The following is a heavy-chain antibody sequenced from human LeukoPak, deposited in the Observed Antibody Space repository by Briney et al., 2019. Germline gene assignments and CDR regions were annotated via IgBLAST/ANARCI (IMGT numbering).Heavy chain of an antibody. CDR2: IYYSGST. CDR1: GGSISSSSYY. V-gene: IGHV4-39*01. J-gene: IGHJ6*03. CDR3: ARSTIFDYYYMDV. D-gene: IGHD3-3*01. Sequence: SETLSFTCTVSGGSISSSSYYWGWIRQPPGKGLEWIGSIYYSGSTYYNPSLKSRVTISVDTSKNQFSLKLSSVTAADTAVYYCARSTIFDYYYMDVWGKGTTVTVSS.